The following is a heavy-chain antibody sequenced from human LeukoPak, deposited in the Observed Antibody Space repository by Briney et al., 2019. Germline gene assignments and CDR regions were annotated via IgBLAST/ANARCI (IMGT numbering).Heavy chain of an antibody. CDR1: GFTVSSNC. V-gene: IGHV3-53*01. CDR2: IYSDGST. CDR3: VRGRGSYGWFDP. D-gene: IGHD3-10*01. Sequence: GGSLRLSCVASGFTVSSNCMSWVRQAPGKGLEWVSVIYSDGSTYYSDSVKGRFTISRDDAKNTVDLQMNSLRGEDTAVYYCVRGRGSYGWFDPWGQGTLVTVSS. J-gene: IGHJ5*02.